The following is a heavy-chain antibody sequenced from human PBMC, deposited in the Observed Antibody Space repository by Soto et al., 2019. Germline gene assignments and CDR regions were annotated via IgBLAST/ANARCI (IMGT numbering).Heavy chain of an antibody. J-gene: IGHJ5*02. CDR3: VKARSTYDRWFDP. V-gene: IGHV3-64D*06. CDR1: GFTFSSYA. D-gene: IGHD3-22*01. Sequence: GGSLRLSCSASGFTFSSYAMHWVRQAPGKGLEYVSAISSNGGSTYYADSVKGRFTISRDNSKNTLYLQMSSLRAEDTAVYYCVKARSTYDRWFDPWGQGTLVTVSS. CDR2: ISSNGGST.